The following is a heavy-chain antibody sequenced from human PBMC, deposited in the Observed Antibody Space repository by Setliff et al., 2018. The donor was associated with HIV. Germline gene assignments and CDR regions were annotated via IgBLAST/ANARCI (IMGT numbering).Heavy chain of an antibody. CDR2: IYYSGST. Sequence: SETLSLTCTVSGGSISSHYWSWIRQPPGKGLEWIGYIYYSGSTNSNPSLKSRVSMSVDTSKNQFSLKLSSVTAADTAVYYCARSIDMHYDFWSAYDYWGQGALVTVSS. V-gene: IGHV4-59*11. CDR1: GGSISSHY. CDR3: ARSIDMHYDFWSAYDY. J-gene: IGHJ4*02. D-gene: IGHD3-3*01.